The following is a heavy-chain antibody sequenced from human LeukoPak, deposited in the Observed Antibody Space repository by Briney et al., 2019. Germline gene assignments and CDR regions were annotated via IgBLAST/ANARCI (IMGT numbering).Heavy chain of an antibody. CDR2: ISGSGGST. CDR1: GFTFSSYA. D-gene: IGHD6-13*01. V-gene: IGHV3-23*01. Sequence: TGGSLRLSCAASGFTFSSYAMSWVRQAPGKGLEWVSAISGSGGSTYYADSVKGRFTISRDNSKNTLYLQMNSLRAEDTAVYYCAKMGSSWYNHFDYWGQGTLVTVSS. CDR3: AKMGSSWYNHFDY. J-gene: IGHJ4*02.